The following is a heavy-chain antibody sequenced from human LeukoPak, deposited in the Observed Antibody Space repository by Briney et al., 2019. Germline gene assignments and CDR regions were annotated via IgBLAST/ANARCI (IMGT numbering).Heavy chain of an antibody. Sequence: PSETLSLTCTVSGGSISSSSYYWGWIRQPPGKGLEWVSAISGSGGRTYYADSVKGRFTVSRDNSKNTLYLQMNSLRAEDTAVYYCAKDRVGATLYFDCWGQGTLVTVSS. V-gene: IGHV3-23*01. CDR2: ISGSGGRT. CDR1: GGSISSSSYY. CDR3: AKDRVGATLYFDC. J-gene: IGHJ4*02. D-gene: IGHD1-26*01.